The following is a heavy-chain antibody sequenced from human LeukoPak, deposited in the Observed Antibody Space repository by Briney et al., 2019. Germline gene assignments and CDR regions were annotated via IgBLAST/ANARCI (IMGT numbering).Heavy chain of an antibody. V-gene: IGHV4-39*02. Sequence: SETLSLTCTVSNGSMTSDSYYWAWIRQPPGKGLEWIGTIFYSGKTYYSASLKSRVTVSLDTSKKNFSLRLSSVTAADTAVYYCARLWIVASWLDAWGQGALVTVSS. CDR3: ARLWIVASWLDA. CDR1: NGSMTSDSYY. D-gene: IGHD2-2*03. CDR2: IFYSGKT. J-gene: IGHJ5*02.